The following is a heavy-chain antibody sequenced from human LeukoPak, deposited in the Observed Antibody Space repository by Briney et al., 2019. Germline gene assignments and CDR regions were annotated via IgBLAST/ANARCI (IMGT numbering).Heavy chain of an antibody. Sequence: GGSLRLSCAASGFTFSSYGMHWVRQAPGKGLEWVAVIWYDGSNKYYADSVEGRFTISRENSKNTLYLQMNSLRDEDTAVYYCAKDRSRDRGYSYGYLDYWGQGTLVTVSS. CDR1: GFTFSSYG. D-gene: IGHD5-18*01. J-gene: IGHJ4*02. CDR3: AKDRSRDRGYSYGYLDY. CDR2: IWYDGSNK. V-gene: IGHV3-33*06.